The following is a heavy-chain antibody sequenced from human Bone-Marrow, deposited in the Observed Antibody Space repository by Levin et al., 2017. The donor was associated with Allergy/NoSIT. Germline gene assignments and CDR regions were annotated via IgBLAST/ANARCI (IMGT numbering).Heavy chain of an antibody. Sequence: PGGSLRLSCAASGFSFSLHSMNWVRQAPGKGLEWISYISYSSNIIHYADSVKGRFTTSRDNAKNSLYLQMNSLRAEDSAVYYCTREAVGNFDYWGQGALVPVSS. CDR3: TREAVGNFDY. V-gene: IGHV3-48*01. D-gene: IGHD6-19*01. J-gene: IGHJ4*02. CDR1: GFSFSLHS. CDR2: ISYSSNII.